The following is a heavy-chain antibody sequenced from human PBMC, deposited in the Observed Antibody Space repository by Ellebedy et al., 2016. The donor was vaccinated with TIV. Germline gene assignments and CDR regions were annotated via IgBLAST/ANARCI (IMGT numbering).Heavy chain of an antibody. J-gene: IGHJ3*02. V-gene: IGHV4-59*01. Sequence: MPSETLSLTCTVSGGSISPYYWSRIRQPPGKGLEWIGYLSYSGSTNYNPSLQSRVTISVDASKNQFSLKLTSVTAADTAVYYCARVVWQLPVSYAFDIWGQGTVVTVSS. CDR1: GGSISPYY. CDR3: ARVVWQLPVSYAFDI. CDR2: LSYSGST. D-gene: IGHD2-15*01.